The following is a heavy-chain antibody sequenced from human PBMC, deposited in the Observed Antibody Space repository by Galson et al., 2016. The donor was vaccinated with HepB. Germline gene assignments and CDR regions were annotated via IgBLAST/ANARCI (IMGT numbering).Heavy chain of an antibody. J-gene: IGHJ4*02. CDR1: GGSFSSSLWWSSNW. Sequence: SETLSLTCAITGGSFSSSLWWSSNWWTWVRQPPGKGLEWIGEMYHNGRTNYNPSLKSRVTMLLDKSRGEFSLRLTSVTAADTAVYYCAARTGSGSFYLPNWGQGTLVIVSS. D-gene: IGHD3-10*01. CDR3: AARTGSGSFYLPN. CDR2: MYHNGRT. V-gene: IGHV4-4*02.